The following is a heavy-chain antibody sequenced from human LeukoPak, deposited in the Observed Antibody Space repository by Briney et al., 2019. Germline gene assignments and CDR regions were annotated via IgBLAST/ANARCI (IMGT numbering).Heavy chain of an antibody. J-gene: IGHJ3*02. CDR3: ARAGPNDAFDI. V-gene: IGHV3-21*01. CDR2: ISSSSSYI. CDR1: GFTFSSYS. Sequence: GGSLRLSCAASGFTFSSYSMNWVRQAPGKGLEWVSSISSSSSYIYYADSVKGRFTISRDNAKNSLYLQMNSLRAEDTAVYYCARAGPNDAFDIWGQGTMVTVSS.